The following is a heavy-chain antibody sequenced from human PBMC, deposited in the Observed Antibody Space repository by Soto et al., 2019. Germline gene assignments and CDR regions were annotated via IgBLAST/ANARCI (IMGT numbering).Heavy chain of an antibody. V-gene: IGHV3-23*01. J-gene: IGHJ4*02. D-gene: IGHD4-17*01. Sequence: VCLRLTFAACGFSFSSYAMSWVRQAPGKGLEWVSAISGSGGSTYYADSVKGRFTISRDNSKNTLYLQMNSLRAEDTAVYYCAKDSGYGDYALDYCGQRTLVTVSS. CDR2: ISGSGGST. CDR1: GFSFSSYA. CDR3: AKDSGYGDYALDY.